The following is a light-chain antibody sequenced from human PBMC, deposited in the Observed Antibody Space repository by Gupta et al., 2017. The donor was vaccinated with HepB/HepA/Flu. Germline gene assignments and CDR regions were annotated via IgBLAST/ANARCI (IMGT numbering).Light chain of an antibody. J-gene: IGKJ5*01. CDR3: QQSNSIPPLT. V-gene: IGKV1-12*01. CDR1: QPINNW. CDR2: ATS. Sequence: DIQMTQSRSSVSAPVGDRVNITCRASQPINNWLAWYQQRPAKAAQLLIYATSSLLGAVTSRFCSSRTATDFTLIINNRLADEYAAFYYQQSNSIPPLTFGRGTRLEIK.